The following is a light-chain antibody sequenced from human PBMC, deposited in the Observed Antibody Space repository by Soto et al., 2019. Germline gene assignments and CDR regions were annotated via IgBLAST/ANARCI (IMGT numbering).Light chain of an antibody. V-gene: IGKV1-17*01. CDR2: AAS. J-gene: IGKJ1*01. CDR3: QQDNSYSGT. Sequence: IQMTQSPSSLSASVGDRLSITCRASQVITNDLGWYQQKPGKAPKRLIYAASTLQSGVPSRFSGSGSGTEFTLTISSLQPEDVATDYCQQDNSYSGTLGQGTKVDIK. CDR1: QVITND.